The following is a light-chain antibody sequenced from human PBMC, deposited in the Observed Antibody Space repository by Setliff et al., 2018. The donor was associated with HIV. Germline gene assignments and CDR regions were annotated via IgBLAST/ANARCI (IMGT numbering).Light chain of an antibody. CDR3: SAYTGGSTLV. V-gene: IGLV2-14*03. CDR2: DVS. J-gene: IGLJ1*01. CDR1: SSDIGGYHY. Sequence: QSVLTQPAPVSGSPGQSITISCTGTSSDIGGYHYVSWYQQHPGKAPKLMIYDVSNRPSVVSNRFSGSNSGNKASLTISGLQAEDAADYYCSAYTGGSTLVFGTGTKGTVL.